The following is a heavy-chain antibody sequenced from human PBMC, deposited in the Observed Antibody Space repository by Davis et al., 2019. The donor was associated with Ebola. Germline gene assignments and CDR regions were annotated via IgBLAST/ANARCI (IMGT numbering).Heavy chain of an antibody. J-gene: IGHJ4*02. Sequence: SETLSLTCTVSGGYISGYYWSWIRQPPGKGLEWIGNLYHGGGTNYSPSLKSRVTISVDTSKNQFSLKLSSVTAADTAVYYCARDRSIVGATVPPGYWGQGTLVTVSS. V-gene: IGHV4-4*08. CDR2: LYHGGGT. CDR3: ARDRSIVGATVPPGY. D-gene: IGHD1-26*01. CDR1: GGYISGYY.